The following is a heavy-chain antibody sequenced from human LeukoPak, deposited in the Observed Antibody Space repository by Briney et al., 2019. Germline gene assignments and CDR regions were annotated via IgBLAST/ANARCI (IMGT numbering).Heavy chain of an antibody. CDR1: GYTFTSYD. J-gene: IGHJ4*02. CDR3: ARDGSGSYWFDY. CDR2: ISAYNGNT. D-gene: IGHD3-10*01. V-gene: IGHV1-18*01. Sequence: ASVKVSCKASGYTFTSYDINWVRQATGQGLEWMGWISAYNGNTNYAQKLQGRVTMTTDTSTSTAYMELRSLRSDDTAVYYCARDGSGSYWFDYWGQGTLVTVSS.